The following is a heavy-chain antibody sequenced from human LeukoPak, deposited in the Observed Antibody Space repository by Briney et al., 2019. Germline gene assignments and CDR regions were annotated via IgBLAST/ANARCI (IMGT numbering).Heavy chain of an antibody. CDR2: IGSYEGDT. J-gene: IGHJ5*01. CDR1: TSY. D-gene: IGHD1-1*01. CDR3: ARDFWNFDDSGGYNRDFDS. V-gene: IGHV1-18*04. Sequence: GASVKVSCKATSYISWVRQAPGQGLEWMAWIGSYEGDTYSAQHFRDRLTVTSDTSTGTVYLHLRSLRPDDTAVYYCARDFWNFDDSGGYNRDFDSWGQGTLVAVSS.